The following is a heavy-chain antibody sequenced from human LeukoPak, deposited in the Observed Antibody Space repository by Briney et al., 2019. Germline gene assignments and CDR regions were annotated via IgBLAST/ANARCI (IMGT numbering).Heavy chain of an antibody. CDR1: GFTFSRYE. V-gene: IGHV3-48*03. CDR2: ISSGGSTI. Sequence: GGSLRLSCAASGFTFSRYEMNWVRQAPGKGLEWVSYISSGGSTIYYADSVKGRFTISRDNAENSLYLQMNSLRAEDTAVYYCATAPTAFDIWGQGTMVTVSS. J-gene: IGHJ3*02. CDR3: ATAPTAFDI.